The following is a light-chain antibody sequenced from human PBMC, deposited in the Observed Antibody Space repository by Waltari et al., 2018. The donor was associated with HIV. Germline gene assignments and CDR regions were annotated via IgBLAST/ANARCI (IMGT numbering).Light chain of an antibody. Sequence: QSALTQPASVSGSPGQSITISCTGTSSDLGPYNYVSWYQQHPGKAPKLMIYDVSNLPSGVSNRFSGSKSGNTASLTISGLQAEDEADYYCSSYTSSSTPVVFGGGTKLTVL. V-gene: IGLV2-14*01. J-gene: IGLJ2*01. CDR3: SSYTSSSTPVV. CDR1: SSDLGPYNY. CDR2: DVS.